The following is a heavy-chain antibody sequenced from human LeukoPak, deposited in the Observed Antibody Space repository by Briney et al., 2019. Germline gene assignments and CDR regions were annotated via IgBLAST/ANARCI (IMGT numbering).Heavy chain of an antibody. V-gene: IGHV1-8*02. CDR2: MNPNSGNT. D-gene: IGHD6-13*01. CDR1: GYTFINYG. J-gene: IGHJ4*02. CDR3: ARAIAAAGADY. Sequence: GASVKVSCKASGYTFINYGISWVRQAPGQGLEWMGWMNPNSGNTGYAQKFQGRVTMTRNTSISTAYMELSSLRSEDTAVYYCARAIAAAGADYWGQGTLVTVSS.